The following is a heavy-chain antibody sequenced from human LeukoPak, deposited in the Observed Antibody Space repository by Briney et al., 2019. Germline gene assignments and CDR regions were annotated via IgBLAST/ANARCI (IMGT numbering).Heavy chain of an antibody. J-gene: IGHJ1*01. CDR1: GGSFSGYY. V-gene: IGHV4-34*01. CDR3: ARSPRHLGRPYPRYFQH. D-gene: IGHD3-10*01. Sequence: SETLSLTCAVYGGSFSGYYWSWIRQPPGKGLEWIGEINHSGSTNYNPSLKSRVTISVDTSKNQFSLKLSSVTAADTAVYYCARSPRHLGRPYPRYFQHWGQGTLVTVSS. CDR2: INHSGST.